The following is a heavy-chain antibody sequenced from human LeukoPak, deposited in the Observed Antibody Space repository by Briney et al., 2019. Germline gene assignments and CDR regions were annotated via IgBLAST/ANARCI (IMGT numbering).Heavy chain of an antibody. V-gene: IGHV3-23*01. CDR1: GFTFSSYA. CDR3: AKSKSSGWSYFDY. J-gene: IGHJ4*02. D-gene: IGHD6-19*01. CDR2: ISGSGGST. Sequence: GGSLRLSCAASGFTFSSYAMSWVRQAPGKGLEWVSAISGSGGSTYYADSVKGRFTISRDNSKNTLYLQMNSLRAEDTGVYYCAKSKSSGWSYFDYWGQGTLVTVSS.